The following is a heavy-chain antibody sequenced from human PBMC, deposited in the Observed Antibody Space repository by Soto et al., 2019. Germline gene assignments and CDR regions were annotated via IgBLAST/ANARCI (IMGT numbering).Heavy chain of an antibody. CDR2: INAGNGNT. J-gene: IGHJ4*02. CDR3: ARDEGYSDSSGYYDY. CDR1: GYTFTGYY. D-gene: IGHD3-22*01. Sequence: ASVKVSCKASGYTFTGYYIHWVRQAPGKRLEWMGWINAGNGNTRYSQKFQGRVTITRDTSASTAYMELSSLRSEDTALYYCARDEGYSDSSGYYDYWGQGTLVTVSS. V-gene: IGHV1-3*01.